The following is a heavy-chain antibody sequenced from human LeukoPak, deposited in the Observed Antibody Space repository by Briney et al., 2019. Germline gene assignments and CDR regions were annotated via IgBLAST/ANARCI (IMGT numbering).Heavy chain of an antibody. D-gene: IGHD5-18*01. CDR1: GFTFSSYS. Sequence: GGSLRLSCAASGFTFSSYSMNWVRQAPGKGLEWVSSISSSSSYIYYADSVKGRFTISRDNARNSLYLQMNSLRAEDTAVYYCAKEAGQGYSYGYADAFDIWGQGTMVTVSS. CDR3: AKEAGQGYSYGYADAFDI. J-gene: IGHJ3*02. V-gene: IGHV3-21*01. CDR2: ISSSSSYI.